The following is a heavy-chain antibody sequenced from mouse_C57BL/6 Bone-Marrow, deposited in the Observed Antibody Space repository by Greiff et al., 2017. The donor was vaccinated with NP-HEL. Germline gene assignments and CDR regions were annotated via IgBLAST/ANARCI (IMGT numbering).Heavy chain of an antibody. CDR3: AITTVVAYWYFDV. CDR2: INPNNGGT. Sequence: VHVKQSGPELVKPGASVKMSCKASGYTFTDYNMHWVKQSHGKSLEWIGYINPNNGGTSYNQKFKGKATLTVNKSSSTAYMELRSLTSEDSAVYYCAITTVVAYWYFDVWGTGTTVTVSS. D-gene: IGHD1-1*01. CDR1: GYTFTDYN. J-gene: IGHJ1*03. V-gene: IGHV1-22*01.